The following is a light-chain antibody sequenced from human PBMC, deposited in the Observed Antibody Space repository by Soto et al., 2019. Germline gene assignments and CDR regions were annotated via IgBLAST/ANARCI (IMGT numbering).Light chain of an antibody. CDR2: GAS. CDR3: QQYNDWPPIT. CDR1: QSVSSY. Sequence: EIVLTQSPATLSLSPGERATLSCRASQSVSSYLAWYQQKPGQAPRLLIYGASSRATGIPDRFSGSGSGTDFTLTISRLEPEDFAVYYCQQYNDWPPITFGQGTRLESK. V-gene: IGKV3-11*01. J-gene: IGKJ5*01.